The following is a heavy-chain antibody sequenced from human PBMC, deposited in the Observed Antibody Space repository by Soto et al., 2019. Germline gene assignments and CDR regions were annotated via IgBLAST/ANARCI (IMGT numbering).Heavy chain of an antibody. D-gene: IGHD2-15*01. CDR2: IIPIVGTA. Sequence: QVQLVQSGAEVKKPGSSVKVSCTASGGIFTRYDIRWVRQAPGQGLEWMGAIIPIVGTANYAQKLKGRVTITADASTSTAYMELSSLRSEDTAIYYCAINEGRDVSNFDYWGQGTLVTVSS. CDR3: AINEGRDVSNFDY. V-gene: IGHV1-69*01. J-gene: IGHJ4*02. CDR1: GGIFTRYD.